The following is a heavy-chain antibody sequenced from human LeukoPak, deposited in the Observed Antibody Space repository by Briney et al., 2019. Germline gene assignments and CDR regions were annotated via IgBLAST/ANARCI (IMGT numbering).Heavy chain of an antibody. CDR3: AELGITMIGGV. CDR2: ISGSGGST. Sequence: PGGSLRLSCAASGFIFSTHGMHWVRQAPGKGLEWVSAISGSGGSTYYADSVKGRFTISRDNSKNTLYLQMNSLRAEDTAVYYCAELGITMIGGVWGKGTTVTISS. D-gene: IGHD3-10*02. V-gene: IGHV3-23*01. J-gene: IGHJ6*04. CDR1: GFIFSTHG.